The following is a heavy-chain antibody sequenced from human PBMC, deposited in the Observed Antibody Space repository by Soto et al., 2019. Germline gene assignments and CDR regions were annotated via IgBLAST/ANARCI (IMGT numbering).Heavy chain of an antibody. J-gene: IGHJ4*02. CDR1: GGSINNANYY. D-gene: IGHD2-15*01. CDR3: ARGPPAAVPHRVFDY. Sequence: SETLSLTCSVPGGSINNANYYWGWIRQPPGKGLEWIGYIYYSGSTNYNPSLKSRVTISVDTSKNQFSLKLRSVTATDTAVYYCARGPPAAVPHRVFDYWGLGALVTVSS. V-gene: IGHV4-61*05. CDR2: IYYSGST.